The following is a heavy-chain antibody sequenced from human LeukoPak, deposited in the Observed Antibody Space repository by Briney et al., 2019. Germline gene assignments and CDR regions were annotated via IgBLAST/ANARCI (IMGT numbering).Heavy chain of an antibody. CDR3: ARGGGRITMIVVVINPRNRAFDI. Sequence: KPSETLSLTCTVSGGSISSYSWSWIREPPGEGLEWVGYIYYSGSTHYNTSLKSRVTISVATSKNQFSLKLSSVTAADTAVYYCARGGGRITMIVVVINPRNRAFDIWGQGTMVTVSS. V-gene: IGHV4-59*12. CDR1: GGSISSYS. D-gene: IGHD3-22*01. J-gene: IGHJ3*02. CDR2: IYYSGST.